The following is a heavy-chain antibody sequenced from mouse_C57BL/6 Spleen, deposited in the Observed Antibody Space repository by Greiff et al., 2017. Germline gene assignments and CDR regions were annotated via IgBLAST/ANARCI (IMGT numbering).Heavy chain of an antibody. CDR3: ARTGTRAWFAY. D-gene: IGHD4-1*01. V-gene: IGHV1-59*01. J-gene: IGHJ3*01. Sequence: VQLQQPGAELVRPGTSVKLSFKASGYTFTSYWMHWVKQRPGQGLEWIGVIDPSDSYTNYNQKFKGKATLTVDTSSSTAYMQLSSLTSEDSAVYYCARTGTRAWFAYWGQGTLVTVSA. CDR1: GYTFTSYW. CDR2: IDPSDSYT.